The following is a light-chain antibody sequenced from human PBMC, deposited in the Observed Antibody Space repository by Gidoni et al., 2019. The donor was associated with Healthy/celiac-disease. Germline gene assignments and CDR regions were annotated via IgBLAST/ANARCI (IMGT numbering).Light chain of an antibody. Sequence: AIQLTQSPSSLSASVGDRVTITCRASQGISSAFAWYQQKPGKAPKLLIYDASSVESGVPSRFSGSGSGTDFTLTISSLQPEDFATYYCQQCNSYPLTYXGXTKVEIK. J-gene: IGKJ4*01. CDR3: QQCNSYPLT. CDR2: DAS. V-gene: IGKV1-13*02. CDR1: QGISSA.